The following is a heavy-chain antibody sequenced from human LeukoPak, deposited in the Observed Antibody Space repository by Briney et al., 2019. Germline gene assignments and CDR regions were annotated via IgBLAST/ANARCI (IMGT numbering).Heavy chain of an antibody. Sequence: SVKVSCKASGGTFSSYAISWVRQAPGQGLEWMGRIIPILGIANYAQKFQGRVTITADKSTSTAYMELSSLRSEDTAVYYCARVGTLHTNWGWYYFDYWGQGTLVTVSS. D-gene: IGHD7-27*01. V-gene: IGHV1-69*04. J-gene: IGHJ4*02. CDR2: IIPILGIA. CDR1: GGTFSSYA. CDR3: ARVGTLHTNWGWYYFDY.